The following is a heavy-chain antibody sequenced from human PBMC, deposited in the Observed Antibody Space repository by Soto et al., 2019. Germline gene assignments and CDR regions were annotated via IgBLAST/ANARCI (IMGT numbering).Heavy chain of an antibody. CDR1: GGSISSSNW. CDR3: ARDYCSGGSCYRSYYFDY. V-gene: IGHV4-4*02. CDR2: IYHSGST. Sequence: SETLSLTCAVSGGSISSSNWWSWVRQPPGKGLEWIGEIYHSGSTNYNPSLKSRVTISVDKSKNQFSLKLSSVTAADTAVYYCARDYCSGGSCYRSYYFDYWGQGTLVTVSS. J-gene: IGHJ4*02. D-gene: IGHD2-15*01.